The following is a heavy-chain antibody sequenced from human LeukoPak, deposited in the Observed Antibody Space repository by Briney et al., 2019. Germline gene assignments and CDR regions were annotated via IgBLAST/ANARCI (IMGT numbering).Heavy chain of an antibody. D-gene: IGHD5-24*01. V-gene: IGHV1-2*02. CDR3: ARSGPMAYFDY. CDR1: GYIFTDYY. CDR2: INPNSGGT. J-gene: IGHJ4*02. Sequence: ASVKVSCKASGYIFTDYYMHWVRQAPGQGLEWMGWINPNSGGTNYAQKFQGRVTMTRDTSISTVYMELSRLRSDDTAVYYCARSGPMAYFDYWGQGILVTVSS.